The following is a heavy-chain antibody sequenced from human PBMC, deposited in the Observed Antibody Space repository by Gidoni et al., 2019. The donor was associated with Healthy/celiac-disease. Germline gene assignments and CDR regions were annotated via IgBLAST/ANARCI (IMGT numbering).Heavy chain of an antibody. CDR2: IYYSGST. Sequence: QLQLQESGPGLVKPSETLSLTCTVSGGSISSSSYYWGWIRQPPGKGLEWIGSIYYSGSTYYNPSLKSRVTISVDTSKNQFSLKLSSVTAADTAVYYCARGGVTIFEWFDPWGQGTLVTVSS. CDR1: GGSISSSSYY. V-gene: IGHV4-39*01. J-gene: IGHJ5*02. CDR3: ARGGVTIFEWFDP. D-gene: IGHD3-3*01.